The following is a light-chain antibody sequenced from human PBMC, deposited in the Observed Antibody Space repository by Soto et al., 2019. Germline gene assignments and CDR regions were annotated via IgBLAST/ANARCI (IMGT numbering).Light chain of an antibody. Sequence: EIVMTQSPATLSVSPVERATLSCRASQSVSSNLAWYQQKPGQAPRLLIYGASTRATGIPARFSGSGSGTEFTLTISRLQSEDFAVYYCQQYNNWPPWTFGQGTKVEIK. V-gene: IGKV3-15*01. CDR2: GAS. J-gene: IGKJ1*01. CDR1: QSVSSN. CDR3: QQYNNWPPWT.